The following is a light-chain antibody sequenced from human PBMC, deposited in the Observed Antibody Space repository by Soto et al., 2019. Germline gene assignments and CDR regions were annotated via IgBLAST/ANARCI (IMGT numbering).Light chain of an antibody. CDR1: KSFSRSY. V-gene: IGKV3-20*01. CDR3: QQYSRSPLT. Sequence: EIVLTQSPDTLSLSPGERVTLSCRASKSFSRSYLAWYQQKPGQAPRLLIYGASSRATGIPDRFSGSGSGTDFTLTISRLEPEDFAVYFCQQYSRSPLTFGPGTKVDIK. J-gene: IGKJ1*01. CDR2: GAS.